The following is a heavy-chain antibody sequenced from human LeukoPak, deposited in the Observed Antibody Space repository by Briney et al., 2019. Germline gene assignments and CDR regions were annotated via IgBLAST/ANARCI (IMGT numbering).Heavy chain of an antibody. D-gene: IGHD6-13*01. CDR1: GFTFSSYA. J-gene: IGHJ4*02. V-gene: IGHV3-23*01. CDR2: ISGSGGST. CDR3: AKVGSSSWYVHY. Sequence: GGSLRLPCAASGFTFSSYAMSWVRQAPGKGLEWVSAISGSGGSTYYADSVKGRFTISRDNSKNTLYLQMNSLRAEDTAVYYCAKVGSSSWYVHYWGQGTLVTVSS.